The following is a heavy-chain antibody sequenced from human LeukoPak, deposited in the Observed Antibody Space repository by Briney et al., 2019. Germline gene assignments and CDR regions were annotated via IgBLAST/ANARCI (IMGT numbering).Heavy chain of an antibody. CDR2: IFYTGST. J-gene: IGHJ4*02. CDR1: GGSISIYY. CDR3: ASTPRGSYYYFDY. V-gene: IGHV4-59*01. D-gene: IGHD1-26*01. Sequence: SETLSLTCTVSGGSISIYYWSWIRQPPGKGLEYIGYIFYTGSTNYNPSLKSRVTISVDTSKNQFSLKLTSVTATDTAVYYCASTPRGSYYYFDYWGRGTLVTVSS.